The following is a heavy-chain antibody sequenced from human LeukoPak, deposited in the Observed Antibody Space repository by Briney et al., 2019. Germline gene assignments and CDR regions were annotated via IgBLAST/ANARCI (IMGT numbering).Heavy chain of an antibody. CDR1: GGSISSGGYY. J-gene: IGHJ6*03. Sequence: SETLSLTCTVSGGSISSGGYYWSWIRQPPGKGLEWIGYIYHSGSTYYNPSLKSRVTISVDRSKNQFSLKLSSVTAADTAVYYCAGFLEWLYYMDVWGKGTTVTVSS. CDR3: AGFLEWLYYMDV. CDR2: IYHSGST. V-gene: IGHV4-30-2*01. D-gene: IGHD3-3*01.